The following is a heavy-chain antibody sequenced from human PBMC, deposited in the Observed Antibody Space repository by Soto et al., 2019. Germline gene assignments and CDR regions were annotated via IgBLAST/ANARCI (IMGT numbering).Heavy chain of an antibody. CDR3: AGRYCTNGVCYTNYSYYIDV. J-gene: IGHJ6*03. CDR2: IPTSGGNT. CDR1: GFTFSTYA. Sequence: EVQLLESGGGLVQPGGSLRLSCAASGFTFSTYAMSWVRQAPGKGLEWVSTIPTSGGNTYYADSVQGRCTISRDNSKNTLYLQINSLRAEDTAVYYCAGRYCTNGVCYTNYSYYIDVGGKGTTVTVSS. D-gene: IGHD2-8*01. V-gene: IGHV3-23*01.